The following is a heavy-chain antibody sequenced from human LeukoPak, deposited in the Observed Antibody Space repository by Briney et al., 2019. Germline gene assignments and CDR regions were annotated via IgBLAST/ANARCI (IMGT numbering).Heavy chain of an antibody. Sequence: GASVKVSCKASGHTFSGYSMHWVRQAPGQGLEWMGRINPNSGVSYYAQKFQGRVTMTSDTSITTAYMELSSLTSDDPATYYCARDASNWSAFDSWGQGTLVIVSS. J-gene: IGHJ5*01. CDR2: INPNSGVS. D-gene: IGHD1-20*01. CDR3: ARDASNWSAFDS. V-gene: IGHV1-2*06. CDR1: GHTFSGYS.